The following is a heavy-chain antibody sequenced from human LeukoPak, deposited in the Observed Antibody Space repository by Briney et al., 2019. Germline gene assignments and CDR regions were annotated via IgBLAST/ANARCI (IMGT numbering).Heavy chain of an antibody. Sequence: SETLSLTCTVSGGSISSYYWSWIRQPAGKGLEWIGRIYTSGSTNYNPSLKSRVTMSVDTSKNQFSLKLSSVTAADTAVYYWARDSPYSSGWDYDMDVWGKGTAVTVSS. CDR2: IYTSGST. J-gene: IGHJ6*03. V-gene: IGHV4-4*07. CDR1: GGSISSYY. CDR3: ARDSPYSSGWDYDMDV. D-gene: IGHD6-19*01.